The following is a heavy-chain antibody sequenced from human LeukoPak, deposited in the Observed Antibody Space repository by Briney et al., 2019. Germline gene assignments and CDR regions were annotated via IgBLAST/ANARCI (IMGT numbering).Heavy chain of an antibody. V-gene: IGHV4-38-2*01. Sequence: SETLSLTCAVSGYSISSGYYWGWIRQPPGKGLEWIGNIYHSGSTYYNPSLESRVTISVDTSKNQFSLKLTSVTAADTAVYYCARASIAVAGTWFDPWGQGTLVTVSS. CDR3: ARASIAVAGTWFDP. D-gene: IGHD6-19*01. CDR2: IYHSGST. J-gene: IGHJ5*02. CDR1: GYSISSGYY.